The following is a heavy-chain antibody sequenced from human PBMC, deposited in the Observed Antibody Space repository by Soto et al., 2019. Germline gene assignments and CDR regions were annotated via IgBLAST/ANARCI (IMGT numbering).Heavy chain of an antibody. J-gene: IGHJ6*02. CDR2: IWYDGSNK. V-gene: IGHV3-33*01. CDR3: ARSVSYITTARYYYAMDV. Sequence: ESGGGVVQPGRSLRLSCAASGFSFSSYGMHWVRQAPGKGLEWVAVIWYDGSNKYYADSVKGRFTISRDNSKNTLSLQMNSLRAEDTAVYFCARSVSYITTARYYYAMDVWGLGDTVTVSS. CDR1: GFSFSSYG. D-gene: IGHD3-3*01.